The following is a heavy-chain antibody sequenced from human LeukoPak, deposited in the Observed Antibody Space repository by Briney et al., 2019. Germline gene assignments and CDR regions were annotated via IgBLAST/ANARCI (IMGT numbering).Heavy chain of an antibody. V-gene: IGHV1-8*01. Sequence: ASVKVSCKASGYTFTSYDINWVRQATGQGLEWMGWINPNSGNTGYAQKFQGRVTMTRNTSISTAYMELSSLRSEDTAVYYCARGRRYSSSWDYWGQGTLVTVSS. CDR2: INPNSGNT. CDR3: ARGRRYSSSWDY. CDR1: GYTFTSYD. D-gene: IGHD6-13*01. J-gene: IGHJ4*02.